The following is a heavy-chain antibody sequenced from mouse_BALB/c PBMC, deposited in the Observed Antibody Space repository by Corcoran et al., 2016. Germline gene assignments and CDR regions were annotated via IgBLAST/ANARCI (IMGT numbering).Heavy chain of an antibody. D-gene: IGHD1-1*01. J-gene: IGHJ2*01. CDR1: GYTFTSYV. CDR2: INPYNDGT. V-gene: IGHV1S136*01. CDR3: ARPHYYGSSYVYFDY. Sequence: EVQLQQSGPELVKPGASVKMSCKASGYTFTSYVMHWVKQKPGQGLEWIGYINPYNDGTKYNEKFKGKATLTSDKSSSTAYMELSSLTSEDSAVYYCARPHYYGSSYVYFDYWGQGTTLTVSS.